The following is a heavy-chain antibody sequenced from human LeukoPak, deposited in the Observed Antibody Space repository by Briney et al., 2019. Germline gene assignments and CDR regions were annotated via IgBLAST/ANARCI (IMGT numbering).Heavy chain of an antibody. J-gene: IGHJ6*04. CDR1: GFTFSNYG. CDR3: AELGITMIGGV. CDR2: ISYDGSNK. D-gene: IGHD3-10*02. V-gene: IGHV3-30*03. Sequence: GGSLRLSCAASGFTFSNYGMHWVRQAPGKGLEWVAIISYDGSNKYYADSVKGRFTISRDNSKNSLYLQMNSLRAEDTAVYYCAELGITMIGGVWGKGTTVTISS.